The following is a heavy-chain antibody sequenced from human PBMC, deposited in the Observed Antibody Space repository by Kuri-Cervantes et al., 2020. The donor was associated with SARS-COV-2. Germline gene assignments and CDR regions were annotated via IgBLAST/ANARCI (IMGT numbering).Heavy chain of an antibody. D-gene: IGHD3-10*01. CDR1: GYSFTSYW. J-gene: IGHJ4*02. V-gene: IGHV5-51*01. CDR3: ARSSTRRGVPDY. CDR2: IYPGNSDA. Sequence: KVSCKGSGYSFTSYWIGWVRQVPGQGLEWMGLIYPGNSDARYSQSFQGKVTISADKSTSTAYPQLSSLKASDTAMYYCARSSTRRGVPDYWGQGTLVTVSS.